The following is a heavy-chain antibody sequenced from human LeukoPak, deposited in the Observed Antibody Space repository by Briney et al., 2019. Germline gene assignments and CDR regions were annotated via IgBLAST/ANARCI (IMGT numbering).Heavy chain of an antibody. Sequence: GGSLKLSCAASGFTFSGSAVHWVRQSSGKGLEWVGHIDKKDNLYATAYAESVKGRFTISRDDSKDTAFLHKDSLKTEDTALYYCTRDRGTYNWFDPWGQGTLVTVSS. CDR3: TRDRGTYNWFDP. V-gene: IGHV3-73*01. CDR1: GFTFSGSA. J-gene: IGHJ5*02. CDR2: IDKKDNLYAT. D-gene: IGHD2-15*01.